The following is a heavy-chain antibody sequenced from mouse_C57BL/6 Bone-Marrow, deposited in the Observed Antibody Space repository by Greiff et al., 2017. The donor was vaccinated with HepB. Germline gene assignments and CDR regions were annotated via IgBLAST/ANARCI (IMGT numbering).Heavy chain of an antibody. CDR3: ARGAIYGNYSAWFAY. V-gene: IGHV1-42*01. Sequence: EVMLVESGPELVKPGASVKISCKASGYSFTGYYMNWVKQSPEKSLEWIGEINPSTGGTTYNQKFKAKATLTVDKSSSTAYMQLKSLTSEDSAVYYCARGAIYGNYSAWFAYWGQGTLVTVSA. CDR1: GYSFTGYY. CDR2: INPSTGGT. D-gene: IGHD2-1*01. J-gene: IGHJ3*01.